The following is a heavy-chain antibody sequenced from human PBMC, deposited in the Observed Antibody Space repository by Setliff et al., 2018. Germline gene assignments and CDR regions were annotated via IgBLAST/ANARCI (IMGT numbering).Heavy chain of an antibody. D-gene: IGHD6-19*01. Sequence: SLTCNVSGASIRNFYWTWIRQPPGKGLEWIGYVHFTGSTNYNPSLKSRVTMSVDVSKSQFSLRLSSMTAADTAVYYCARKVEQWLTPHFDYWGQGALVTVSS. CDR3: ARKVEQWLTPHFDY. J-gene: IGHJ4*02. CDR1: GASIRNFY. CDR2: VHFTGST. V-gene: IGHV4-59*01.